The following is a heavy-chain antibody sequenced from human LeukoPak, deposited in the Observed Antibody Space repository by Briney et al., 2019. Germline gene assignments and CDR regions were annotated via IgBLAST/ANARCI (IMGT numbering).Heavy chain of an antibody. CDR1: GFTFSSYS. CDR3: AKDAYRDYYDSSGYYYAGGIDY. CDR2: ISSSSSYI. J-gene: IGHJ4*02. V-gene: IGHV3-21*04. Sequence: GGSLRLSCAASGFTFSSYSMNWVRQAPGKGLEWVSSISSSSSYIYYADSVKGRFTISRDNSKNTLYLQMNGLRAEDTAVYYCAKDAYRDYYDSSGYYYAGGIDYWGQGTLVTVSS. D-gene: IGHD3-22*01.